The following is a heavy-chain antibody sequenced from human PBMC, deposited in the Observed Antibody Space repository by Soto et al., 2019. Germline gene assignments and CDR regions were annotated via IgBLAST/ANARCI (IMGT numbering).Heavy chain of an antibody. Sequence: QVQLVQSGAEVKKPGSSVKVSCKASGGTFSSYAISWVRQAPGQGLEWMGGIIPIFGTANYAQKFQGRVTITANKSTSTAYMELSSLRSEGTAVYSCERDMVVVTAILRLTTRYFDYWGQGTLVTVSS. V-gene: IGHV1-69*06. J-gene: IGHJ4*02. D-gene: IGHD2-21*02. CDR2: IIPIFGTA. CDR1: GGTFSSYA. CDR3: ERDMVVVTAILRLTTRYFDY.